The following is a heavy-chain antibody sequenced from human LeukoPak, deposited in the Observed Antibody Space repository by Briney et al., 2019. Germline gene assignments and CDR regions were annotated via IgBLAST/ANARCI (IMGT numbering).Heavy chain of an antibody. J-gene: IGHJ4*02. CDR3: AKGQTFGGVIVIPAFDY. V-gene: IGHV3-23*01. CDR2: ISGSGGST. CDR1: GFTFSSYA. Sequence: PGGSLRLSCAASGFTFSSYATSWVRQAPGKGLEWVSAISGSGGSTYYADSVKGRFTISRDNSKNTLYLQMNSLRAEDTAVYYCAKGQTFGGVIVIPAFDYWGQGTLVTVSS. D-gene: IGHD3-16*02.